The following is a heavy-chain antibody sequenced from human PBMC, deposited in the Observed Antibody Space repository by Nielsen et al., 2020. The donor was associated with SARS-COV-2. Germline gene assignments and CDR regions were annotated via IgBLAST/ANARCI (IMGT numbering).Heavy chain of an antibody. Sequence: SETLSLTCTVSGGSISSYYWSWIRQPPGKGLEWIGYIYYSGSTNYNPSLKSRVTISVDTSKNQFSLKLSSVTAADTAVYYCARGRGGYRVGGYYFDYWGQGTLVTVSS. CDR2: IYYSGST. V-gene: IGHV4-59*12. CDR3: ARGRGGYRVGGYYFDY. CDR1: GGSISSYY. J-gene: IGHJ4*02. D-gene: IGHD2-15*01.